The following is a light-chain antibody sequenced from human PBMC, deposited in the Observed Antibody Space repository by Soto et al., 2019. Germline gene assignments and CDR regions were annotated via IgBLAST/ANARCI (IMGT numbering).Light chain of an antibody. Sequence: IQMTQSPSSFSASTGDRVTITCRASQGISSYLAWYQQKPGKAPKLLIYAASKLQTGVPSRFSGSGSGTDFSLTISSLQPEDFATYYCQQSYSTPPWTFGQGTKVDIK. CDR1: QGISSY. J-gene: IGKJ1*01. CDR3: QQSYSTPPWT. CDR2: AAS. V-gene: IGKV1-8*01.